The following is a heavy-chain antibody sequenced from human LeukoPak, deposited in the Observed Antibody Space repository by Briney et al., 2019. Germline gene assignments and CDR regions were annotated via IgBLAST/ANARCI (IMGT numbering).Heavy chain of an antibody. D-gene: IGHD6-13*01. CDR2: IHTSGTT. V-gene: IGHV4-4*09. CDR1: GGSISNYY. J-gene: IGHJ4*02. Sequence: SETLSLTCTVSGGSISNYYWSWIRQPQGKGLEWIGYIHTSGTTNSNPSLKSRVTLSVGTSKNQFSLSLSSVTAADTAVYYCAKRHSGNWPYYFDYWGQGTLVTVSS. CDR3: AKRHSGNWPYYFDY.